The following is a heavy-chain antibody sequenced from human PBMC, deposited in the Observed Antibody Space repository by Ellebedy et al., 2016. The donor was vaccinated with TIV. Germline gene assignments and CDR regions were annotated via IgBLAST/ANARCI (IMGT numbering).Heavy chain of an antibody. Sequence: SETLSLTXTVSGYSIRSGYSWGWIRQPPGKGLEWIGSIYHNGSTYYNPSLKGRLTMSLDTSKNQFSLNLRSVTAADTAVYYCARDFYDSTVYTCFDYWGQGTLVTVSS. D-gene: IGHD3-22*01. CDR1: GYSIRSGYS. CDR2: IYHNGST. CDR3: ARDFYDSTVYTCFDY. J-gene: IGHJ4*02. V-gene: IGHV4-38-2*02.